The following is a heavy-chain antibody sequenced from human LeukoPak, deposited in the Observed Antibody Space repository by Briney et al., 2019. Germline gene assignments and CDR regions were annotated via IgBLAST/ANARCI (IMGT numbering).Heavy chain of an antibody. V-gene: IGHV1-46*01. CDR2: INLSGGST. CDR1: GYTFTSYY. Sequence: ASVKVSCKASGYTFTSYYMHWVRQAPGQGLEWMGIINLSGGSTSCAQKFQGRVTMTRDMATSTVYMELSSLRSEDTAVYYCARDEIAAASGKVFDYWGQGTLVTVSS. CDR3: ARDEIAAASGKVFDY. D-gene: IGHD6-13*01. J-gene: IGHJ4*02.